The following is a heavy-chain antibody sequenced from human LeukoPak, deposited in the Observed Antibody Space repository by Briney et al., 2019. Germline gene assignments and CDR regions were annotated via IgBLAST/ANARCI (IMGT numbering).Heavy chain of an antibody. V-gene: IGHV4-39*07. J-gene: IGHJ4*02. D-gene: IGHD6-13*01. Sequence: SETLSLTCTVPGGSISSSSYYWGWIRQPPGKGLEWIGNIYYSGSTYYNPSLKSQVTISVDTSKNQFSLKLSSVTAADTAVYYCARDGSSSWYEYYFDYWGQGTLVTVSS. CDR1: GGSISSSSYY. CDR3: ARDGSSSWYEYYFDY. CDR2: IYYSGST.